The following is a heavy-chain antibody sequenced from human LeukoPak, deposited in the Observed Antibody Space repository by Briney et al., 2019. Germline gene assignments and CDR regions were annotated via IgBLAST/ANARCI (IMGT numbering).Heavy chain of an antibody. D-gene: IGHD2-2*01. CDR2: IHSNGNT. CDR1: GASIIPYY. CDR3: ARAYCSSTSCLNYYYYYMDV. V-gene: IGHV4-59*01. J-gene: IGHJ6*03. Sequence: SETLSLTCTVSGASIIPYYWSWIRQPPGKGLDWIAYIHSNGNTGYNPSLKSRLTISVDTSKNHFSLKVTSMTTADTAVYYCARAYCSSTSCLNYYYYYMDVWGKGTTVTVSS.